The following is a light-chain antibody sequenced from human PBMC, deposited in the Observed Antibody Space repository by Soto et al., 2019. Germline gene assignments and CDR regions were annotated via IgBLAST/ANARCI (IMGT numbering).Light chain of an antibody. Sequence: QSALTQPRSVSGSPGQSVTISCTGTSSDFGAYNYVSWYQQHPGKAPKLMIYDVTERPSGVPDRFSGSKSGYTASLTISGPDADDEADYYCCSYVDSYTVVFGGGTKLTVL. V-gene: IGLV2-11*01. CDR2: DVT. J-gene: IGLJ3*02. CDR3: CSYVDSYTVV. CDR1: SSDFGAYNY.